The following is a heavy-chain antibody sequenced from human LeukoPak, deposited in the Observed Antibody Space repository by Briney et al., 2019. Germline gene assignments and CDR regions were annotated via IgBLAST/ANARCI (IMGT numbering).Heavy chain of an antibody. CDR1: GFIFSTYS. CDR3: ARDLFGYSYGYYYMDV. CDR2: ISSSSSTI. V-gene: IGHV3-48*01. J-gene: IGHJ6*03. D-gene: IGHD5-18*01. Sequence: PGGSLRLSCAASGFIFSTYSMNWVRQAPGKGLEWVSYISSSSSTIYYADSVKGRFTISRDNAKNSLYLQMHSLRAEDTAVYYCARDLFGYSYGYYYMDVWGKGTTVTVSS.